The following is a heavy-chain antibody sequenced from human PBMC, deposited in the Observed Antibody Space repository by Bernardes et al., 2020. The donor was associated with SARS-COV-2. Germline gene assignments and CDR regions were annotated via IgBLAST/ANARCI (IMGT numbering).Heavy chain of an antibody. CDR1: GGSISSYY. D-gene: IGHD4-4*01. V-gene: IGHV4-59*01. Sequence: SETLYLTCTVSGGSISSYYWSWIRQPPGKGLEWIGYIYYSGSTNYNPSLKSRVTISVDTSKNQFSLKLSSVTAADTAVYYCARGISSNYKHAFDIWGQGTMVTVSS. CDR2: IYYSGST. CDR3: ARGISSNYKHAFDI. J-gene: IGHJ3*02.